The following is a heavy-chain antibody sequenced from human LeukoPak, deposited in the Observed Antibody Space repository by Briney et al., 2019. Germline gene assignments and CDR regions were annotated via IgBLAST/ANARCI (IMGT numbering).Heavy chain of an antibody. Sequence: SETLSLTCSVSGDSISLSFYYWGWIRQPPGKALEWVGSVYYSGTTSYNPSLKSRVTISVDTSKNQFSLKLSSVTAADTAVYYCARDRIVVAPNWFGPWGQGTLVTVSS. CDR1: GDSISLSFYY. CDR3: ARDRIVVAPNWFGP. CDR2: VYYSGTT. V-gene: IGHV4-39*07. D-gene: IGHD3-22*01. J-gene: IGHJ5*02.